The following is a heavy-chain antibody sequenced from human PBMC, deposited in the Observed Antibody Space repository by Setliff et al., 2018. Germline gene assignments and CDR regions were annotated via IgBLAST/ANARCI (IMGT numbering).Heavy chain of an antibody. Sequence: SETLSLTCTVSGGSISGYYWSWIRQSPAKGLEWIGYIHYSGNTDYNPSLKSRVTISVDSSKNRISLRLGSVTAADTAVYFCARHSNVMSTVIGYYYLDVWGKGTTVTVSS. CDR2: IHYSGNT. V-gene: IGHV4-59*08. D-gene: IGHD2-21*02. CDR1: GGSISGYY. J-gene: IGHJ6*03. CDR3: ARHSNVMSTVIGYYYLDV.